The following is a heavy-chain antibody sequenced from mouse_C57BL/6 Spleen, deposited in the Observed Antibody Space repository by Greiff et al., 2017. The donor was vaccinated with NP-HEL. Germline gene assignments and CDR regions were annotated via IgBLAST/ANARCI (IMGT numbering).Heavy chain of an antibody. CDR2: IDPETGGT. V-gene: IGHV1-15*01. CDR3: TRWDTTVNWYFDV. Sequence: QVQLKESGAELVRPGASVTLSCKASGYTFTDYDMHWVKQTPVHGLEWIGAIDPETGGTAYNQKFKGKAILTADKSSSTAYMELRSLTSEDSAVYYCTRWDTTVNWYFDVWGTGTTVTVSS. CDR1: GYTFTDYD. D-gene: IGHD1-1*01. J-gene: IGHJ1*03.